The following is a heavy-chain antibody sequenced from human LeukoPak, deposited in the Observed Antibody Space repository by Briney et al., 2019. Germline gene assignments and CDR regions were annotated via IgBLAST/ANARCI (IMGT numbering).Heavy chain of an antibody. Sequence: PGGSLRLSCAASGFTFSSYGMHWVRQAPGKGLEWVAFIRYDGSNKYYADSVKGRFTISRDNSKNTLYLQMNSLRAEDTAVYYCAKDSDIVAVVAAVLGPYWGQGTLVTVSS. V-gene: IGHV3-30*02. J-gene: IGHJ4*02. CDR2: IRYDGSNK. D-gene: IGHD2-15*01. CDR3: AKDSDIVAVVAAVLGPY. CDR1: GFTFSSYG.